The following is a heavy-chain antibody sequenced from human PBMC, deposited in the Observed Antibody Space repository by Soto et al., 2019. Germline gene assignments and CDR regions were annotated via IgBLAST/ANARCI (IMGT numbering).Heavy chain of an antibody. CDR3: AKSAGKYSSSLTRYFDL. D-gene: IGHD6-6*01. V-gene: IGHV3-23*01. CDR1: GFTFSGYA. CDR2: IRGSGAAT. J-gene: IGHJ2*01. Sequence: EVQLLESGGGLAQPGGSLRLSCAASGFTFSGYAMSWVRQAPGKGLEWVSVIRGSGAATYYADSVKGRFTISRDNSKNTLYLEMNSLRAEDTAVYYCAKSAGKYSSSLTRYFDLWGRGTLVTVSS.